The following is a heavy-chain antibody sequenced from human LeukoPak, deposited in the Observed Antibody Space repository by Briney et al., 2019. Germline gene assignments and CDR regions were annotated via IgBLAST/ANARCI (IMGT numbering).Heavy chain of an antibody. CDR3: ARPSREDYSFDY. D-gene: IGHD2-21*01. V-gene: IGHV3-13*01. CDR1: GFTFSSYD. Sequence: GGSLRLSCAASGFTFSSYDMHWVRQATGKGLEWVSAIGTAGDTYYPDSVKGRFTISRENAKNSLYLQMNSLRAEDTAVYYCARPSREDYSFDYWGQGTLVTVSS. J-gene: IGHJ4*02. CDR2: IGTAGDT.